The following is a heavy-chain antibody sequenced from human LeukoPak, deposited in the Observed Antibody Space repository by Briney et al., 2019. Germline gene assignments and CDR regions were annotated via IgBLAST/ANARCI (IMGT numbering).Heavy chain of an antibody. CDR1: GGSISSYY. CDR3: ARDKRVGATYYYYYGMDV. CDR2: IYYSGST. D-gene: IGHD1-26*01. J-gene: IGHJ6*02. Sequence: PSETLSLTCTVSGGSISSYYWSWIRQPAGKGLEWIGRIYYSGSTNYSPSLKSRVTISIDTSKNQFSLKLSSVTAADTAVYYCARDKRVGATYYYYYGMDVWGQGTTVTVSS. V-gene: IGHV4-4*07.